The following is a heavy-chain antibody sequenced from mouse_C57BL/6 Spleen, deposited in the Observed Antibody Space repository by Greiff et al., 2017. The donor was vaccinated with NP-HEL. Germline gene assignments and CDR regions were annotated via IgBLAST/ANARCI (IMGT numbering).Heavy chain of an antibody. D-gene: IGHD2-5*01. V-gene: IGHV1-82*01. CDR3: ARSISNYEGYAMDY. J-gene: IGHJ4*01. CDR1: GYAFSSSW. Sequence: QVQLQQSGPELVKPGASVKISCKASGYAFSSSWMNWVKQRPGKGLEWIGRIYPGDGDTNYNGKFKGKATLTADKSSSTAYMQLSSLTSEDSAVYFCARSISNYEGYAMDYWGQGTSVTVSS. CDR2: IYPGDGDT.